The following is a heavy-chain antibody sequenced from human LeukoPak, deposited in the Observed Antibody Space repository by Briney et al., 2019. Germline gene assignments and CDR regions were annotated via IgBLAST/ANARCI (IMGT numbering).Heavy chain of an antibody. V-gene: IGHV3-48*03. CDR2: ISSSGSSIYYADSTI. D-gene: IGHD3-22*01. CDR3: TRTAEIVVVRDAFDI. Sequence: GGSLRLSCAASGFTFSSYEMNWVRQAPGKGLEWVSYISSSGSSIYYADSTIYYADSVKGRFTISRDNAKNSLYLQMNSLKTEDTAVYYCTRTAEIVVVRDAFDIWGQGTMVTVSS. CDR1: GFTFSSYE. J-gene: IGHJ3*02.